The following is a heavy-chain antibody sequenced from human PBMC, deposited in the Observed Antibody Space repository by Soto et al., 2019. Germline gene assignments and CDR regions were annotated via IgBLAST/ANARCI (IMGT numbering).Heavy chain of an antibody. CDR3: ARGIQYRYGMDV. V-gene: IGHV3-74*01. CDR2: INGDGSNA. Sequence: EVQVVESGGTLVQPEGSLRLSCAAAGFTFTNYWMHWVRQAPGKGLVWVSRINGDGSNAFYADSVKGRFTISRDNAKNTVYLQMNSLRAEDTPIYYCARGIQYRYGMDVWGQGTTVTVSS. J-gene: IGHJ6*02. D-gene: IGHD4-4*01. CDR1: GFTFTNYW.